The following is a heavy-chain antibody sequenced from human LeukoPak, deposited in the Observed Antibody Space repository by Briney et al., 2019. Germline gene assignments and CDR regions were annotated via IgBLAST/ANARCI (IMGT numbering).Heavy chain of an antibody. CDR1: GGSISSSSYY. CDR3: ARDKDDILTGFSYGMDV. J-gene: IGHJ6*02. V-gene: IGHV4-39*02. D-gene: IGHD3-9*01. CDR2: IYYSGST. Sequence: SETLSLTCTVSGGSISSSSYYWGWIRQPPGKGLEWIGSIYYSGSTYYNPSLKSRVTISVDTSKNQFSLKLSSVTAADTAVYYCARDKDDILTGFSYGMDVWGQGTTVTVSS.